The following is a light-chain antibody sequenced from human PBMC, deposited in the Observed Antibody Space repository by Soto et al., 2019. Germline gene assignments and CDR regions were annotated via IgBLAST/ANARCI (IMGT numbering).Light chain of an antibody. CDR1: SSDVGGYNY. V-gene: IGLV2-14*01. CDR3: CSYTGSITYV. J-gene: IGLJ1*01. CDR2: EVS. Sequence: QSALNQPASVSGSPGQSITISCTGTSSDVGGYNYVSWYQQHPGKAPKLMIYEVSYRPSGVSDRFSGSKSGNTASLTISGLQAEDEADYYCCSYTGSITYVFGTGTKLTVL.